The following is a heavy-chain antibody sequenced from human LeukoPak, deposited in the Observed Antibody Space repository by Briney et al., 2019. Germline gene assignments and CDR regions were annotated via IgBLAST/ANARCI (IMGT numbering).Heavy chain of an antibody. V-gene: IGHV4-31*03. CDR2: IYYSRST. D-gene: IGHD3-3*01. CDR1: GGSISSGGYY. J-gene: IGHJ4*02. CDR3: ARVPGFWSGYYNGEWYFDY. Sequence: SETLSLTCTVSGGSISSGGYYWSWIRQHPGKGLEWIGYIYYSRSTYYNPSLKSRVTISVDTSKNQFSLKLSSVTAADTAVYYCARVPGFWSGYYNGEWYFDYWGQGTLVTVSS.